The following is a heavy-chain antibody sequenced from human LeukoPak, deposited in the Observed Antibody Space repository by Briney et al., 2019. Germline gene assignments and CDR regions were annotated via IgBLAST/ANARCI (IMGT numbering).Heavy chain of an antibody. D-gene: IGHD6-13*01. V-gene: IGHV3-74*01. J-gene: IGHJ3*02. CDR3: ARDAEQQLVRLDAFDI. CDR1: GFTFSNYW. Sequence: GGSLRLSCAASGFTFSNYWMHWVRQAPGKGLVWVSRINSDGINTSYADSVKGRFTISRDNAKNSLYLQMNSLRAEDTAVYYCARDAEQQLVRLDAFDIWGQGTMVTVSS. CDR2: INSDGINT.